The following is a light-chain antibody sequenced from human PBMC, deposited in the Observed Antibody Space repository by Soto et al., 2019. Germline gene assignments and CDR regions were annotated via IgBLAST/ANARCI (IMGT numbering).Light chain of an antibody. J-gene: IGKJ1*01. CDR3: QQYNNWRWT. CDR1: QSVSSN. V-gene: IGKV3-15*01. Sequence: EIVMTQSPATLSVSPGERATLSCRASQSVSSNLAWYQQKPGQAPRLLIYGASTRDTGIPARFSGSGSGTDFTLTISSLQSEDFAVYYCQQYNNWRWTFGQGTKVDIK. CDR2: GAS.